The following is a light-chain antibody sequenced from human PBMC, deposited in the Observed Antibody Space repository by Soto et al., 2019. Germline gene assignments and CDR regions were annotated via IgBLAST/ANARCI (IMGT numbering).Light chain of an antibody. CDR1: SSDVGGYAY. CDR2: EVT. V-gene: IGLV2-14*01. Sequence: QSALTQPASVSGSPGQSITISCTGTSSDVGGYAYVSWYQQYPGKAPKLVISEVTNRPSGISHRFSGSRSGNTASLTISGLQADDEADYYCSSYTSSTTPVFGGGTKLTGL. J-gene: IGLJ2*01. CDR3: SSYTSSTTPV.